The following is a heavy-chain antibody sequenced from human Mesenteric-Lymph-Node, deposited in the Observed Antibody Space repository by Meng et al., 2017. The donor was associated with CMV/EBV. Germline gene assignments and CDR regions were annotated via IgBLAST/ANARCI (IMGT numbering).Heavy chain of an antibody. CDR3: ANDLDSIDYSNYFDY. J-gene: IGHJ4*02. D-gene: IGHD4-11*01. Sequence: GESLKISCAASGLTFSSYAMSWVRQAPGKGLEWVSSVSGSGGSTYYADSVKGRYTISRDNSKNTLYLQMRSLRAEDTAVYYCANDLDSIDYSNYFDYWGQGTLVTVSS. CDR2: VSGSGGST. V-gene: IGHV3-23*01. CDR1: GLTFSSYA.